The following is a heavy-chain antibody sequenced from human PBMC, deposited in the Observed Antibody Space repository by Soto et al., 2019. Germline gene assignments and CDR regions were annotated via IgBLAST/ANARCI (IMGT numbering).Heavy chain of an antibody. CDR1: GFTFSSYA. Sequence: GGSLRLSCAASGFTFSSYAMHWVRQAPGKGLEWVAVISYDGSNKYYADSVKGRFTISRDNSKNTLYLQMNSLRAEDTAVYYCARGIVVKSVYSPDGYWGQGTLVTVSS. J-gene: IGHJ4*02. V-gene: IGHV3-30-3*01. CDR3: ARGIVVKSVYSPDGY. D-gene: IGHD2-15*01. CDR2: ISYDGSNK.